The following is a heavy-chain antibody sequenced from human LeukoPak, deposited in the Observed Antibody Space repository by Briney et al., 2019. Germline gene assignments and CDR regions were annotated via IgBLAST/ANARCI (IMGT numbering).Heavy chain of an antibody. CDR3: ARSPAVMITFGGVFFDY. J-gene: IGHJ4*02. D-gene: IGHD3-16*01. Sequence: GGSLRLSCAASGFTVSSFGMSWVRQAPGKGLEWVSAISGGAHSTYYADSVKGRFTISRDNSKNTLYLQMNSLRAEDTAVYYCARSPAVMITFGGVFFDYWGQGTLVTVSS. CDR1: GFTVSSFG. CDR2: ISGGAHST. V-gene: IGHV3-23*01.